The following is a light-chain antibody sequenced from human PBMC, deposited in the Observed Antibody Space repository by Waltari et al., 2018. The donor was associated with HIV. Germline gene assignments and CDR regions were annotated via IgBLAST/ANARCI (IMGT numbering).Light chain of an antibody. V-gene: IGLV3-21*02. CDR1: NIGNKN. Sequence: SYVLPQPPSVSVAPGQTATITCGGNNIGNKNVQWYQQKPGQAPVLVVYDDSDRPSGIPERFSGSNSGNTATLTISRVEVGDEADYYCQVWDGSSDHPKVVLGGGTKLTVL. CDR3: QVWDGSSDHPKVV. CDR2: DDS. J-gene: IGLJ2*01.